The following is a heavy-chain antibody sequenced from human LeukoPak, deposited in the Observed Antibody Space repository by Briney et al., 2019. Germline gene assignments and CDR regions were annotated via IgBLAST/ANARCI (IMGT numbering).Heavy chain of an antibody. D-gene: IGHD6-13*01. V-gene: IGHV4-61*01. J-gene: IGHJ4*02. Sequence: PSGTLPLTCSVSGVPHSSRNFYWSWIRQPPGKVLEWIAYVSYRGSTSYNPSLESRVTISVDTSKNQFSLHMTSVTAADTAVYYCVTTGATSGAGYWGQGTLVMVSS. CDR1: GVPHSSRNFY. CDR3: VTTGATSGAGY. CDR2: VSYRGST.